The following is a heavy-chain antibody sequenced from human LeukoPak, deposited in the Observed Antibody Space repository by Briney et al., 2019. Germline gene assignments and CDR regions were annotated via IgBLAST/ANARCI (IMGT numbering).Heavy chain of an antibody. V-gene: IGHV5-51*01. Sequence: GESLKISCQGSGYSFTTHSIAWVRQQPGKGLEWMGIIYPGDSDTRYSPSFQGQVTMSADKSISTVYLQWSSLKASDTAMYYCARRKYGTSGTYSWFDPWGQGTLVTVSS. D-gene: IGHD1-26*01. CDR3: ARRKYGTSGTYSWFDP. J-gene: IGHJ5*02. CDR2: IYPGDSDT. CDR1: GYSFTTHS.